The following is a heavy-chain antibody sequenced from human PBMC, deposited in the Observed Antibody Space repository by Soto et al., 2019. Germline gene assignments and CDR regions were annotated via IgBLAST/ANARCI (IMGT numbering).Heavy chain of an antibody. CDR2: ISAYNGNT. D-gene: IGHD3-22*01. J-gene: IGHJ3*02. Sequence: ASVKVSCKVSGYSLLALSMHWVRQAPGEGLEWMGWISAYNGNTNYAQKLQGRVTMTTDTSTSTAYMELRSLRSDDTAVYYCAREPAYYYDSSGYDAALDAFDIWGQGTVVTVSS. CDR3: AREPAYYYDSSGYDAALDAFDI. V-gene: IGHV1-18*01. CDR1: GYSLLALS.